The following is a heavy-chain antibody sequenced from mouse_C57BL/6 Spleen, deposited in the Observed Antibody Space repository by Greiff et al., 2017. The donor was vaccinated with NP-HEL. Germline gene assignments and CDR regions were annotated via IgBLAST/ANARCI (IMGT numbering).Heavy chain of an antibody. CDR3: AGMVTTEFAY. CDR2: IYPRSGNT. Sequence: QVQLQQSGAELARPGASVMLSCKASGYTFTSYGISWVKPRTGQGLEWVGEIYPRSGNTYYYEKFKGKATLTAHNSSSTTYMELRSLTSEDATVYFCAGMVTTEFAYWGQGTLVTVSA. V-gene: IGHV1-81*01. CDR1: GYTFTSYG. J-gene: IGHJ3*01. D-gene: IGHD2-2*01.